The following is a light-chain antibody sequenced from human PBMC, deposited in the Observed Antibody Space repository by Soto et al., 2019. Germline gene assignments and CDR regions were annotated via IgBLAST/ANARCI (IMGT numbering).Light chain of an antibody. CDR3: LQYNSLYT. CDR2: KTS. V-gene: IGKV1-5*03. J-gene: IGKJ2*01. CDR1: QSLSGW. Sequence: VGDRVTITCRASQSLSGWLAWYQQKPGKAPKLLIYKTSTLESGVPSRFSGSGSGTQFTLTITSLQPDDFATYYCLQYNSLYTFGQGTKVDIK.